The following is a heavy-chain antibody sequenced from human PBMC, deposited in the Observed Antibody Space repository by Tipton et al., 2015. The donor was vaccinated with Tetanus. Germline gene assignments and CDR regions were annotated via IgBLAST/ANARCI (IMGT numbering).Heavy chain of an antibody. Sequence: QLVQSGAEVKKPGSSVKVSCKASGGTFSTYGISWVRQAPGQGLEWMGGIIPIFDTTNYAQKFQGRVTITADKSTSTAYMELSSLRSDDTAVYYCARDRAVPVQAYGTDVWGQGTSVTVSS. D-gene: IGHD6-19*01. CDR3: ARDRAVPVQAYGTDV. CDR2: IIPIFDTT. CDR1: GGTFSTYG. V-gene: IGHV1-69*06. J-gene: IGHJ6*02.